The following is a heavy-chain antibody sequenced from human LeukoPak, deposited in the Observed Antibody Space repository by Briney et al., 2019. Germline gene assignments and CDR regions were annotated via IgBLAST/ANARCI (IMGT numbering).Heavy chain of an antibody. D-gene: IGHD6-19*01. CDR3: GAESVAVAVYY. Sequence: PGGSLRLSCTAYGFTFKTYWMSWVRQAPGKGLEWVANIKQDGSETYYVDSVKGRFTISRDNAKNSLYLQLNSLRAEDTALYYCGAESVAVAVYYWGQGTLVTVSS. CDR2: IKQDGSET. V-gene: IGHV3-7*01. J-gene: IGHJ4*02. CDR1: GFTFKTYW.